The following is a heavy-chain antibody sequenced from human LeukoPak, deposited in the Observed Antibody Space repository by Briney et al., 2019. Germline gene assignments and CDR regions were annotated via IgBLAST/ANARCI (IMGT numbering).Heavy chain of an antibody. CDR1: GLTFSSYS. CDR2: ISSSSSYI. V-gene: IGHV3-21*01. D-gene: IGHD2-2*01. J-gene: IGHJ5*02. CDR3: ARDIVVVPAAINSGWFDP. Sequence: PGGSLRLSCAAAGLTFSSYSMNLVRQAPGKGLEWVSSISSSSSYIYYADSVKGRFTISRDNAKNSLYLQMNSLRAEDTAVYYCARDIVVVPAAINSGWFDPWGQGTLVTVSS.